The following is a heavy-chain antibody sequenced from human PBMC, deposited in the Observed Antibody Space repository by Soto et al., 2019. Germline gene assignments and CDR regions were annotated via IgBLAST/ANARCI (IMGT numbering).Heavy chain of an antibody. Sequence: QVQLQESGRGLVKPSQTLSLTCTVSGGSISSGSYYWSWIRQHPGKGLEWIGYIYYSGSTYYKPSLKCRVTISVDTSKNQVSLKLSSVTAADTAVYYCARGSTSDYYGSVSYYSFADYWGQGTLVNVSS. CDR1: GGSISSGSYY. CDR3: ARGSTSDYYGSVSYYSFADY. D-gene: IGHD3-10*01. V-gene: IGHV4-31*03. CDR2: IYYSGST. J-gene: IGHJ4*02.